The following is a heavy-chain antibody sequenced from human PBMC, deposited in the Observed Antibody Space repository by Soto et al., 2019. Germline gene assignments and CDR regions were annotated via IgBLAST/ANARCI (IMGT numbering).Heavy chain of an antibody. CDR3: AKSDSNYGYNWFDP. D-gene: IGHD4-4*01. J-gene: IGHJ5*02. CDR1: GFNFSHYA. Sequence: GGSLRLSCEASGFNFSHYAMHWVRQAPGKGLEWLAIISYDGNNKFYADSVKGRFTISRDNSKNTLYLQMNSLRAEDTAVYYCAKSDSNYGYNWFDPWGQGTLVTVSS. CDR2: ISYDGNNK. V-gene: IGHV3-30*18.